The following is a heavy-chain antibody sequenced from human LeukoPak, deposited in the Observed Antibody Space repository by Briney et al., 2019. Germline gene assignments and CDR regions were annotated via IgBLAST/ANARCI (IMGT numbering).Heavy chain of an antibody. V-gene: IGHV3-30*02. CDR2: IRYDGSNK. CDR1: GFTFSNYG. Sequence: GGSLRLSCAASGFTFSNYGMHWVRQAPGKGLEWVAFIRYDGSNKYYADSVKGRFTISRDNSKNTLYLQMNSLRAEDTAVYYCARGPIRVYETSKGWFDPWGQGTLVTVSS. CDR3: ARGPIRVYETSKGWFDP. D-gene: IGHD5/OR15-5a*01. J-gene: IGHJ5*02.